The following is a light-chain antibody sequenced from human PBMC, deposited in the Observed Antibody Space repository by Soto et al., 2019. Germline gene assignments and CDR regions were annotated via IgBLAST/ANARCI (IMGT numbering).Light chain of an antibody. Sequence: QSVLTQPHSASGTPGQRVTISCSESSSNIGTSSVHWFQQLPGTAPKLLISTTNQRPSGVPERFSGSKSGTSASLAISGLQSEDEADYYCAAWDDSLNGHVFGTGTKLTVL. CDR1: SSNIGTSS. CDR3: AAWDDSLNGHV. CDR2: TTN. V-gene: IGLV1-44*01. J-gene: IGLJ1*01.